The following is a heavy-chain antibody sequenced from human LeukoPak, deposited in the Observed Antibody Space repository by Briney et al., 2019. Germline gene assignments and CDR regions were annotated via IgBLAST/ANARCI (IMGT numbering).Heavy chain of an antibody. V-gene: IGHV1-2*02. J-gene: IGHJ2*01. CDR3: ARSKSTLSGYFDL. D-gene: IGHD3-16*01. Sequence: ASVKVSCKASGYTFTVYYMHWVRQAPGQGLEWMGWINPNSGGTNYAQTFQGRVTMTRDTSISTAYMELYSLRSDDAALYYCARSKSTLSGYFDLWGRGTLVIVSS. CDR2: INPNSGGT. CDR1: GYTFTVYY.